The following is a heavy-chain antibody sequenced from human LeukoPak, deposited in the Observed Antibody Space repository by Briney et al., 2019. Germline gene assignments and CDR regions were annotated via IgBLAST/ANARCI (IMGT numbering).Heavy chain of an antibody. Sequence: GGSLRLSCATSGFTFDDYGMSWIRQAPGKGLEWVSGISWNSGSIGYADSVKGRFTISRDNAKNSLYLQMNSLRAEDMALYYCAKGKRGHDYGDYFDYWGQGTLVTVSS. J-gene: IGHJ4*02. D-gene: IGHD4-17*01. CDR3: AKGKRGHDYGDYFDY. CDR1: GFTFDDYG. CDR2: ISWNSGSI. V-gene: IGHV3-9*03.